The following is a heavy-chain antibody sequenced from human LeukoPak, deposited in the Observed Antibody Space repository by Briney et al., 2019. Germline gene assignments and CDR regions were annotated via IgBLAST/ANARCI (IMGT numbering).Heavy chain of an antibody. J-gene: IGHJ4*02. CDR1: GGSFSGYY. D-gene: IGHD4-11*01. CDR2: INHSGST. Sequence: PSETLSLTCAVYGGSFSGYYWSWIRQPPGKGLEWIGEINHSGSTNYNPSLKSRVTISVDTSKNQFSLELSSVTAADTAVYYCARGLQTTPYVSYFDYWGQGTLVTVSS. V-gene: IGHV4-34*01. CDR3: ARGLQTTPYVSYFDY.